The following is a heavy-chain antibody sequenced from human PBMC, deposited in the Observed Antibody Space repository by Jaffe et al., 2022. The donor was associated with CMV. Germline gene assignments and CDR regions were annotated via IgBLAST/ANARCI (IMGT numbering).Heavy chain of an antibody. Sequence: EVQLVESGGGLVKPGGSLRLSCAASGFTFSSYSMNWVRQAPGKGLEWVSSISSSSSYIYYADSVKGRFTISRDNAKNSLYLQMNSLRAEDTAVYYCARRYWRNWYFDLWGRGTLVTVSS. V-gene: IGHV3-21*01. CDR2: ISSSSSYI. CDR3: ARRYWRNWYFDL. CDR1: GFTFSSYS. J-gene: IGHJ2*01. D-gene: IGHD1-1*01.